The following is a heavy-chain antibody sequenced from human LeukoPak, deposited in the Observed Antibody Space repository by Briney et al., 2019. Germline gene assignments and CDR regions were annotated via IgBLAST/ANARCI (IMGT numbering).Heavy chain of an antibody. CDR2: MNPNSGNT. CDR1: GYTFTSYD. Sequence: ASVKVSCKASGYTFTSYDINWVRQATGQGLEWMGWMNPNSGNTGYAQKFQGRVTMTRNTSISTACMELSSLRSEDTAVYYCARRGFITGTTLFFGYWGQGTLVTVSS. J-gene: IGHJ4*02. D-gene: IGHD1-7*01. CDR3: ARRGFITGTTLFFGY. V-gene: IGHV1-8*01.